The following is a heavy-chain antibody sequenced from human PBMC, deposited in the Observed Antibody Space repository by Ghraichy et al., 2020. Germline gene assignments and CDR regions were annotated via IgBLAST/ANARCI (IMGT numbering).Heavy chain of an antibody. Sequence: SQTLSLTCAISGDSVSSNSAAWNWIRQSPSRGLEWLGRTYYRSKWYNDYAVSVKSRITINPDTSKNQFSLQLNSVTPEDTAVYYCAKGPSMIAVAAGWFDPWGQGTLVTVSS. D-gene: IGHD6-19*01. CDR1: GDSVSSNSAA. CDR2: TYYRSKWYN. CDR3: AKGPSMIAVAAGWFDP. V-gene: IGHV6-1*01. J-gene: IGHJ5*02.